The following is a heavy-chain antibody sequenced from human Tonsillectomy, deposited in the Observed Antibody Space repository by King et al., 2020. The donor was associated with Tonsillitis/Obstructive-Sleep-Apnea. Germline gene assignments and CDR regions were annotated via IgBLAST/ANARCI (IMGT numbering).Heavy chain of an antibody. D-gene: IGHD3-3*01. CDR1: GFTFSSYG. CDR3: ARGIKGVRCVEWLNAWFDP. Sequence: VQLVESGGGVVQPGRSLRLSCAASGFTFSSYGMHWVRQAPGKGLEWVAVIWYDGSNKYYADSVKGRFPISRDNSKNTLYLQMNSLRAEDTAVYYCARGIKGVRCVEWLNAWFDPWGQGTLVTVSS. V-gene: IGHV3-33*01. J-gene: IGHJ5*02. CDR2: IWYDGSNK.